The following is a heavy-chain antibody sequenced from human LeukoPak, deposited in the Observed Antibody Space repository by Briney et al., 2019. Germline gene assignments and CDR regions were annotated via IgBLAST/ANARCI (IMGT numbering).Heavy chain of an antibody. CDR2: ISGSGGST. D-gene: IGHD3-9*01. Sequence: PGGSLRLSCAASGFTFSSYAMSWVRPAPGKGLEWASAISGSGGSTYYADSVKGRFTISRDNSKSTLYLQMNSLRAEDTAVYYYAKDHDILKHWGQGTLVTVSS. J-gene: IGHJ4*02. V-gene: IGHV3-23*01. CDR1: GFTFSSYA. CDR3: AKDHDILKH.